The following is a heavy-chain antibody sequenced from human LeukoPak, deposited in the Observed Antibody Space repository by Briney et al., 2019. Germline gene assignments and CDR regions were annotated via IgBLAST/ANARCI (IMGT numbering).Heavy chain of an antibody. CDR2: IYSGGST. CDR1: EFTVSSNY. J-gene: IGHJ4*02. Sequence: GGSLRLSCAASEFTVSSNYMNRVRQAPGKGLEWVSVIYSGGSTYYADSVKGRFTISRDNSKNTLYLQMNSLRAEDTAVYYCAGGAHRQQPFDYWGQGTLVTVSS. V-gene: IGHV3-66*01. CDR3: AGGAHRQQPFDY. D-gene: IGHD6-13*01.